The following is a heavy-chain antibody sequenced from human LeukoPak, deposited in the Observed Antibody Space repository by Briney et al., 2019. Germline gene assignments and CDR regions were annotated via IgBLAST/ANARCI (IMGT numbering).Heavy chain of an antibody. V-gene: IGHV3-23*01. J-gene: IGHJ4*02. CDR3: ARGLLNWGTSPLGY. CDR1: GFNFNTYT. Sequence: PGGSLRLSCSASGFNFNTYTLTWVRQAPGKRPEWLSAITGGHGATYYADSVTGRFTISRDYSRNTVYLHMSALRAEDTAVYYCARGLLNWGTSPLGYWGQGTLVTVSS. CDR2: ITGGHGAT. D-gene: IGHD7-27*01.